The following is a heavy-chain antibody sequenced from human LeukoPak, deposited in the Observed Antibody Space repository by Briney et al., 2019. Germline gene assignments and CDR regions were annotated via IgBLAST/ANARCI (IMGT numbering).Heavy chain of an antibody. V-gene: IGHV3-7*01. CDR3: AKDLHYGSADY. CDR2: INQDGSEK. Sequence: GGSLRLSCGASGFTFDDYWMSWVRQAPGQGLEWVANINQDGSEKYYLDSAKGRFTISRDNAKNALYLQMNSLRAEDTAVYYCAKDLHYGSADYWGQGTLVTVSS. CDR1: GFTFDDYW. J-gene: IGHJ4*02. D-gene: IGHD3-10*01.